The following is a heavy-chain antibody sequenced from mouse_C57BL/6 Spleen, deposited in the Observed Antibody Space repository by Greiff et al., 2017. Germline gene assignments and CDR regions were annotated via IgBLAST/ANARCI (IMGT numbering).Heavy chain of an antibody. Sequence: QVQLQQPGAELVKPGASVKLSCKASGYTFTSYWMQWVKQRPGQGLEWIGEIDPSDSYTNYNQKFKGKATLTVDTSSSTAYMQLSSLTSEDSAVYYCASGEDYFDYWGQGTTLTVSS. CDR2: IDPSDSYT. V-gene: IGHV1-50*01. D-gene: IGHD2-13*01. J-gene: IGHJ2*01. CDR3: ASGEDYFDY. CDR1: GYTFTSYW.